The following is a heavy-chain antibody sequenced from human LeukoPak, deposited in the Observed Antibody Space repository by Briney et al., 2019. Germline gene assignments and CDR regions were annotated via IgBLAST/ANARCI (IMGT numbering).Heavy chain of an antibody. J-gene: IGHJ5*02. D-gene: IGHD2-2*01. CDR2: IIPILGIA. CDR1: GGTFSSYA. Sequence: SVKVSCKASGGTFSSYAISWVRQAPGQGLEWMGRIIPILGIANYAQKFQGRVTITADKSTSTAYMELSSLRPEDTAVYYCARGQYQLLGMYNWFDPWGQGTLVTVSS. CDR3: ARGQYQLLGMYNWFDP. V-gene: IGHV1-69*04.